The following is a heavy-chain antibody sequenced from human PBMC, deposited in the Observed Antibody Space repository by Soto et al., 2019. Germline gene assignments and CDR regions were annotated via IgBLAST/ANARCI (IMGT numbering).Heavy chain of an antibody. V-gene: IGHV3-15*01. J-gene: IGHJ4*02. D-gene: IGHD2-15*01. CDR2: IRSKTDGGTT. Sequence: EVQLVESGGGLVKPGGSLRLSCAVSGFTFRNAWMSWVRQVPGKGLEWVGRIRSKTDGGTTDYAAPVKGRFTISRDDSKNTLYLQMNSLKTEDTAVYYCNTDPLSLRLGYCSGHSCSDYWGQGTLVTVSS. CDR3: NTDPLSLRLGYCSGHSCSDY. CDR1: GFTFRNAW.